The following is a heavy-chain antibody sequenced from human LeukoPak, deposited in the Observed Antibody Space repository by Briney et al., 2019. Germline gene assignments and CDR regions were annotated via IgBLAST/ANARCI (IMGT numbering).Heavy chain of an antibody. CDR1: GYTFTSYY. CDR2: INPSGGST. V-gene: IGHV1-46*01. J-gene: IGHJ6*03. D-gene: IGHD3-3*01. CDR3: ARAGYDFWSGYYGVGDYHYYYMDV. Sequence: ASVKVSCKASGYTFTSYYMHWVRQAPGQGLEWMGIINPSGGSTSYAQKFQGRVTMTRDMSTSTVYMELSSLRSEDTAVYYCARAGYDFWSGYYGVGDYHYYYMDVWGKGTTVTVSS.